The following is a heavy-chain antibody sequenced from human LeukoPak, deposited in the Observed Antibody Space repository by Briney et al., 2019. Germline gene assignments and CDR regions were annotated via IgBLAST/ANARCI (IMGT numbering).Heavy chain of an antibody. CDR1: GFPVSSNY. D-gene: IGHD3-10*01. CDR2: IYSGGST. Sequence: GGSLRLSCAASGFPVSSNYMNWVGQAPGKGLEWVSVIYSGGSTYYADSVKGRFTISRDNSKNTLYLQMNSLRVEDTAVYYCARESGSGNRDFDYWGQGTLVTVSS. CDR3: ARESGSGNRDFDY. V-gene: IGHV3-66*01. J-gene: IGHJ4*02.